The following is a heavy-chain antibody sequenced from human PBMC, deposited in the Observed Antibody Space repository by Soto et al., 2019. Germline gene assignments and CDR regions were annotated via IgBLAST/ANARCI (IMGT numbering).Heavy chain of an antibody. CDR3: AKDAGDSSGWYYYGMDV. Sequence: GGSLRLSCAASGFTFSSYGMHWVRQAPGKGLEWVAVISYDGSNKYYADSVKGRFTISRDNSKNTLYLQMNSLRAEDTAVYYCAKDAGDSSGWYYYGMDVWGQGTTVTVSS. V-gene: IGHV3-30*18. J-gene: IGHJ6*02. CDR1: GFTFSSYG. CDR2: ISYDGSNK. D-gene: IGHD6-19*01.